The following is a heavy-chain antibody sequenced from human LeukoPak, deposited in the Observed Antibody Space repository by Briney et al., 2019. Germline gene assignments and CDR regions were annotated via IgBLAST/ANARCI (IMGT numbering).Heavy chain of an antibody. V-gene: IGHV1-18*01. CDR2: ISGYNGNT. J-gene: IGHJ6*02. D-gene: IGHD2-2*01. CDR3: ARAPRRCSSTSCYVDYYYYGMDV. Sequence: ASVKVSCKASGYTFTSYGISWVRQAPGQGLEWMGWISGYNGNTNYAQELQGRVTMTTDTSTSTAYMNLRSLRSDDTAVYYCARAPRRCSSTSCYVDYYYYGMDVWGQGTSVTVSS. CDR1: GYTFTSYG.